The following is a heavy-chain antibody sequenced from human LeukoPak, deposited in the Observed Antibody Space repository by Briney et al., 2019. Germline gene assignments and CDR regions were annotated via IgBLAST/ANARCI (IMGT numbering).Heavy chain of an antibody. V-gene: IGHV4-61*01. CDR1: GGSVSSGSYY. CDR2: IYYSGST. Sequence: SETLSLTCTVSGGSVSSGSYYWSWIRQPPGKGLEWIGYIYYSGSTNYNPSLKSRVTISVDTSKNQFSLKLSSVTAADTAVYYCARETLKRVIGAFDIWAKGQWSPSLQ. J-gene: IGHJ3*02. CDR3: ARETLKRVIGAFDI. D-gene: IGHD2-21*01.